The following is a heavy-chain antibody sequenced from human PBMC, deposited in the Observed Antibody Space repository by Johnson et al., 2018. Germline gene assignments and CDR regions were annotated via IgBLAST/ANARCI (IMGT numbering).Heavy chain of an antibody. V-gene: IGHV3-21*06. CDR2: INSGSTYI. J-gene: IGHJ6*02. Sequence: VQLVQSGGGLVKPGGSLRLSCAASGFDFRTYAMNWVRQAPGKGLEWVSSINSGSTYIYYADSVKGRFTISRDNAKNSLYLQMSSLRAEDTSGYYCVRGPVGDSSQLDVWGQGTTVTVSS. D-gene: IGHD1-26*01. CDR1: GFDFRTYA. CDR3: VRGPVGDSSQLDV.